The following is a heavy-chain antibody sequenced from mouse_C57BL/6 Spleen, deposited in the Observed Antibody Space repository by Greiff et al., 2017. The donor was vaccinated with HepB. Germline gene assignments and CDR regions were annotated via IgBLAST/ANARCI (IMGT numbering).Heavy chain of an antibody. CDR2: ISDGGSYT. D-gene: IGHD1-1*01. Sequence: EVQWVESGGGLVKPGGSLKLSCAASGFTFSSYAMSWVRQTPEKRLEWVATISDGGSYTYYPDNVKGRFTISRDNAKNNLYLQMSHLKSEDTAMYYCARDQGNYVFDYWGQGTTLTVSS. J-gene: IGHJ2*01. CDR3: ARDQGNYVFDY. V-gene: IGHV5-4*01. CDR1: GFTFSSYA.